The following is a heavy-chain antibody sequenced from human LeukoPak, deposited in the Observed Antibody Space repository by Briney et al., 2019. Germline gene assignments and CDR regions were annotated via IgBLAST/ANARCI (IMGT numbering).Heavy chain of an antibody. CDR2: FYYTGST. J-gene: IGHJ4*02. CDR3: ARQGPTETFDY. CDR1: GDSISSSSSY. Sequence: SETLSLTCTVSGDSISSSSSYWGWIRQPPGTGLEWIGNFYYTGSTYYNPSLKSRVTISADTSKNQFSMRLRSVTVADTAVYYCARQGPTETFDYWGQGALVTVSS. D-gene: IGHD1-1*01. V-gene: IGHV4-39*01.